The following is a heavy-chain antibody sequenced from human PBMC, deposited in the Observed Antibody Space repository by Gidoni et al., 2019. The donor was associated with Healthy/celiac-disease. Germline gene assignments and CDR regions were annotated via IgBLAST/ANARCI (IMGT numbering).Heavy chain of an antibody. V-gene: IGHV1-69*06. J-gene: IGHJ6*03. CDR3: ARDRWQHDFWSGPLGYHYYYYMDV. Sequence: QVQLVQSGAAVKKPGSSVKVSCKASGGTFSSYAISWVRPAPGQGLEWMGGIIPIFGTANYAQKFQGRGTITADKSTSTAYMELSSLRSEDTAVYYCARDRWQHDFWSGPLGYHYYYYMDVWGKGTTVTVSS. CDR1: GGTFSSYA. D-gene: IGHD3-3*01. CDR2: IIPIFGTA.